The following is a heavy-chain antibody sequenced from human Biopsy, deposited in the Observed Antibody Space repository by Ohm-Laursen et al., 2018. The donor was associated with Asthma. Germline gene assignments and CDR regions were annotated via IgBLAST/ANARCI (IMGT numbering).Heavy chain of an antibody. V-gene: IGHV1-69*13. Sequence: SVKVSCKASGDSFSNYAISWVQQAPGQGLERMGGLIPVLGTPDHAQMFEGRVTITADESTSTAYMELSSLSSEDTAVYYCARGYSGSDRIVYYYSGLEVWGQGTTVTVSS. D-gene: IGHD5-12*01. CDR2: LIPVLGTP. J-gene: IGHJ6*02. CDR1: GDSFSNYA. CDR3: ARGYSGSDRIVYYYSGLEV.